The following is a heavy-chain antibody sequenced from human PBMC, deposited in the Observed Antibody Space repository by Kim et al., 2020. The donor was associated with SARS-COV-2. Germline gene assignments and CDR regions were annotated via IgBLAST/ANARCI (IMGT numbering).Heavy chain of an antibody. V-gene: IGHV3-30*01. Sequence: YADSGKGRFTISRDNSKNTLYLQMNSLRAEDTAVYYCARSYSGSYYSYFDYWGQGTLVTVSS. J-gene: IGHJ4*02. CDR3: ARSYSGSYYSYFDY. D-gene: IGHD1-26*01.